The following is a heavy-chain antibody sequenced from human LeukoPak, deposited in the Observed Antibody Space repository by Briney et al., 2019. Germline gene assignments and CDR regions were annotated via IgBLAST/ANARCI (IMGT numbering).Heavy chain of an antibody. CDR3: ARDPGGDNAY. D-gene: IGHD4-17*01. J-gene: IGHJ4*02. CDR2: IFNDGST. CDR1: GSTVSSNY. V-gene: IGHV3-66*01. Sequence: GGSLRLSCAASGSTVSSNYMSWVRQAPGKGLEWVSLIFNDGSTYYADSVKARFTISRDSSMDTLYLQMNSLRVEDTAVYYCARDPGGDNAYWGQGTLVTVSS.